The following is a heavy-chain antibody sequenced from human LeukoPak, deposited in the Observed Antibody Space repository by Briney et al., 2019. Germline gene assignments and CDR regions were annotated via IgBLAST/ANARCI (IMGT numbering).Heavy chain of an antibody. CDR3: ARKGEYSYGYPFDY. CDR2: IYHSGST. CDR1: GGSISSGGYS. D-gene: IGHD5-18*01. J-gene: IGHJ4*02. Sequence: SQTLSLTCAVSGGSISSGGYSWSWIRQPPGKGLEWIGYIYHSGSTYYNPSLKSRVTISVDRSKNQFSLKLSSVTAADTAVYYCARKGEYSYGYPFDYWGQGTLVTVSS. V-gene: IGHV4-30-2*01.